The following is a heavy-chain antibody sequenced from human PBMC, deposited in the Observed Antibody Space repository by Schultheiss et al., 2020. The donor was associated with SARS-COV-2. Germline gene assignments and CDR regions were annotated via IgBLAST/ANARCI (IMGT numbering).Heavy chain of an antibody. D-gene: IGHD3-3*01. CDR3: ARDPAIFGVVIISYFDY. V-gene: IGHV4-61*03. J-gene: IGHJ4*02. Sequence: SETLSLTCTVSGGSVTSASDHWSWIRQPPGKGLEWIGYIYYSGSTDYNPSLKSRVTISVDTSKKNFSLKLRSVTDADTALYYCARDPAIFGVVIISYFDYWGQGTLVTVSS. CDR1: GGSVTSASDH. CDR2: IYYSGST.